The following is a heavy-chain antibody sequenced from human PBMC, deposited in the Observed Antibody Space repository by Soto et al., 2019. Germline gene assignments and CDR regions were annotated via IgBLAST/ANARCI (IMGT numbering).Heavy chain of an antibody. CDR1: GFTFSNAW. CDR2: MKSKTDGGTT. CDR3: TSAIRYYHYYGMDA. J-gene: IGHJ6*02. Sequence: EVQLVESGGGLVKPGGSLRLSCAASGFTFSNAWMSWVRQAPGKGLEWVGRMKSKTDGGTTNYAAPVKGRFTISRDDSKNTRYLKMNSLKTEDTAVYYCTSAIRYYHYYGMDAWGQWTTVTVSS. V-gene: IGHV3-15*01.